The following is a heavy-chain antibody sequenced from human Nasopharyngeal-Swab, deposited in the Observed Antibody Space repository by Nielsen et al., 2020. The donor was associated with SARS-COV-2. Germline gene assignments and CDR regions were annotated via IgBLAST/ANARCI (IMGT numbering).Heavy chain of an antibody. Sequence: GESLKISCAASEFTFNGFDMHCVRQAPGEGLESVASISSDGTTVNYAKSVKGRFTISRDNSKNTLYLQMNSLRDEDTAVYYCASQGGTSGSWAYFDYWGRGLLVTVSS. J-gene: IGHJ4*02. D-gene: IGHD6-19*01. CDR3: ASQGGTSGSWAYFDY. CDR1: EFTFNGFD. CDR2: ISSDGTTV. V-gene: IGHV3-33*01.